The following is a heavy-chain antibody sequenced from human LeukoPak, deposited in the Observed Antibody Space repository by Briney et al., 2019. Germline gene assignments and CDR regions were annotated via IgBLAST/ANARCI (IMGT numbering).Heavy chain of an antibody. Sequence: ASVKVSCKASGYTFTGYYMHWVRQAPGQGLEWMGWINPNSGGTNYTQKFQGRVTMTRDTSISTAYMELSRLRSDDTAVYYCAREGLGSGTGDYWGQGTLVTVSS. V-gene: IGHV1-2*02. CDR3: AREGLGSGTGDY. CDR1: GYTFTGYY. CDR2: INPNSGGT. J-gene: IGHJ4*02.